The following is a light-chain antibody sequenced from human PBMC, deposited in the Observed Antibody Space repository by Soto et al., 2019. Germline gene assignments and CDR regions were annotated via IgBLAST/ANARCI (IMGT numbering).Light chain of an antibody. CDR3: QQYGSSPPYT. J-gene: IGKJ2*01. CDR1: QSVSNNY. Sequence: VLTQFPGTLSLSPGERATLSCRASQSVSNNYFAWYQQKPGQAPRLLIFGSSDRATGIPDRFSGSGSGTDFTLTISRVEPEDFAVYYCQQYGSSPPYTFGQGTKLEIK. CDR2: GSS. V-gene: IGKV3-20*01.